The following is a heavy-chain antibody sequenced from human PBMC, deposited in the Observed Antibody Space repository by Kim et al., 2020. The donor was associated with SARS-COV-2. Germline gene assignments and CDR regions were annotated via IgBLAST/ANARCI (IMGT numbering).Heavy chain of an antibody. CDR1: GGSISGSY. CDR3: AGGSGLLLYH. J-gene: IGHJ5*02. CDR2: IYNSETT. V-gene: IGHV4-59*13. Sequence: TCSVSGGSISGSYWNWIRQPPGKGLEWIGYIYNSETTFNPSLKSRVTISVDTSKKQFSLDLSSVTTADTAVYYCAGGSGLLLYHWGQGTLAT. D-gene: IGHD2-15*01.